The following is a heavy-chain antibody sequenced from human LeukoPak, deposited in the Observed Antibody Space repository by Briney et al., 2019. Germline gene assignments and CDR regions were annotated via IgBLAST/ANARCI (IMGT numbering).Heavy chain of an antibody. D-gene: IGHD1-26*01. CDR3: ARARKWELLGGYFDY. J-gene: IGHJ4*02. Sequence: SVKVSCKASGGTFSCYAISWVRQAPGQGLEWMGGIIPIFGTANYAQKFQGRVTITADESTSTAYMELSSLRSEDTAVYYCARARKWELLGGYFDYWGQGTLVTVSS. CDR1: GGTFSCYA. CDR2: IIPIFGTA. V-gene: IGHV1-69*13.